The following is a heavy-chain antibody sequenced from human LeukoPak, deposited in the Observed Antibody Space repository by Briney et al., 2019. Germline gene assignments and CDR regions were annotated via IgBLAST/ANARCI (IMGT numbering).Heavy chain of an antibody. J-gene: IGHJ3*02. V-gene: IGHV3-9*01. CDR3: ANDPPGGWSNHDAFDI. Sequence: GGSLRLSCAASGFTFVDYAMHWVRQAPGKGLEWVSGISWDSGSIVYADSVKGRFTISRDNDKNCLYLQMDSLTGEDTALYYCANDPPGGWSNHDAFDIWGQGTMVTVS. CDR2: ISWDSGSI. CDR1: GFTFVDYA. D-gene: IGHD6-19*01.